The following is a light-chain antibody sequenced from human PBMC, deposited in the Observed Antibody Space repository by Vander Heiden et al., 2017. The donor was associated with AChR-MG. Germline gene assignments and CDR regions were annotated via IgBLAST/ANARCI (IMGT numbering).Light chain of an antibody. CDR3: QQYNNWPSWT. J-gene: IGKJ1*01. CDR2: GAS. CDR1: QSVSNN. V-gene: IGKV3-15*01. Sequence: EMVMTQSPGTLSVSPGERATLSCRASQSVSNNLAWYQQKPCQSPRLLIYGASARATGTPARFSGSGSGTEYTLTINSLQSEDFAVYYCQQYNNWPSWTFGQGTKVEIK.